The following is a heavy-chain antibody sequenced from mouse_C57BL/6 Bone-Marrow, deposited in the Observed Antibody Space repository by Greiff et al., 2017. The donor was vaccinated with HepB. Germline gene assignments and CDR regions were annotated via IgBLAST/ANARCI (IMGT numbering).Heavy chain of an antibody. V-gene: IGHV1-9*01. J-gene: IGHJ4*01. CDR3: ASPRWILRRLLPRRAMDY. CDR1: GYTFTGYW. Sequence: QVQLQQSGAELMKPGASVKLSCKATGYTFTGYWIEWVKQRPGHGLEWIGEILPGSGSTNYNEKFKGKATFTADTSSNTAYMQLSSLTTGDSAIYYGASPRWILRRLLPRRAMDYWGQGTSVTVSS. CDR2: ILPGSGST. D-gene: IGHD2-3*01.